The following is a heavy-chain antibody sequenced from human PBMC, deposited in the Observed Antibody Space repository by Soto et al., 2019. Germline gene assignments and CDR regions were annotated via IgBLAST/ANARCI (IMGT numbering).Heavy chain of an antibody. J-gene: IGHJ5*01. D-gene: IGHD2-8*01. CDR3: ARLIGNSWLDS. CDR2: TYYRSKWFN. Sequence: SQTLSFTCAISGDSVSTNSATWDWIRQPPSRGLEWLGRTYYRSKWFNDYAVSVKGRISINPDTSNNQFSLQLNSVTPDDTAVYYCARLIGNSWLDSWGQGTLVTVSS. V-gene: IGHV6-1*01. CDR1: GDSVSTNSAT.